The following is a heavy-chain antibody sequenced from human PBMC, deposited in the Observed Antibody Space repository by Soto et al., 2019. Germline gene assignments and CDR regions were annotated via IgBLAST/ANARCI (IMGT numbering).Heavy chain of an antibody. CDR1: GGSISSSSYY. V-gene: IGHV4-39*02. J-gene: IGHJ6*03. CDR3: AREFPEFDYYYYYYMDV. Sequence: SETLSLTCTVSGGSISSSSYYWGWIRQPPGKGLEWIGSIYYSGSTYYNPSLKSRVTISVDTSKNQFSLKLSSVTAADTAVYYCAREFPEFDYYYYYYMDVWGKGTTVTVSS. D-gene: IGHD3-10*01. CDR2: IYYSGST.